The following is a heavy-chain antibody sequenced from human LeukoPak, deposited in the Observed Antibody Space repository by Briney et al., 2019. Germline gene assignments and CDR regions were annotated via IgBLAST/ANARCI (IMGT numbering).Heavy chain of an antibody. J-gene: IGHJ6*04. Sequence: GGSLRLSCAASGFTFSSYSLSWVRQAPGKGLEWVSSISSSSSYIYYADSVKGRFTISRDNAKNSLYLQMNSLRAEDTAVYYCAELGITMIGDVWGKGTTVTISS. V-gene: IGHV3-21*01. D-gene: IGHD3-10*02. CDR3: AELGITMIGDV. CDR2: ISSSSSYI. CDR1: GFTFSSYS.